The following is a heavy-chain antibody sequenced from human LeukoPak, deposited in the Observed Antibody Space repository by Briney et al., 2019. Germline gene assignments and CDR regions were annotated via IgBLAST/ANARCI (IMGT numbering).Heavy chain of an antibody. D-gene: IGHD6-6*01. CDR2: IIPIFGTA. V-gene: IGHV1-69*13. CDR3: ARSIAIAARLGFDY. J-gene: IGHJ4*02. Sequence: ASVKVSCKASGYTFISYGISWVRQAPGQGLEWMGGIIPIFGTANYAQKFQGRVTITADESTSTAYMELSSLRSEDTAVYYCARSIAIAARLGFDYWGQGTLVTVSS. CDR1: GYTFISYG.